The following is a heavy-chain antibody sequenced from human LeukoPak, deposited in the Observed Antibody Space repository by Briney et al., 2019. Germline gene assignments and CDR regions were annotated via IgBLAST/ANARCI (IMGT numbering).Heavy chain of an antibody. J-gene: IGHJ4*02. CDR3: AKGLYDSSGYYYDY. CDR1: GFTFSSYA. V-gene: IGHV3-23*01. CDR2: ISGSGGST. D-gene: IGHD3-22*01. Sequence: GGSLRLSCVASGFTFSSYAMSWVRQAPGKGLEWVSAISGSGGSTYYADSVKGRFTISRDNSKNTLYLQMNSLRAEDTAVYYCAKGLYDSSGYYYDYWGQGTLVTVSS.